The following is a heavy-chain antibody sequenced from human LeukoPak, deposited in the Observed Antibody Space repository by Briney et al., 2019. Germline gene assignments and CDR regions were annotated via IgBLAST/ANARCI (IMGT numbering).Heavy chain of an antibody. CDR1: GFTFSSYS. CDR2: ISSSSSYI. V-gene: IGHV3-21*01. J-gene: IGHJ6*02. Sequence: KAGGSLRLSCAASGFTFSSYSMNWVRQAPGKGLEWVSSISSSSSYIYYADSVKGRFTISRDNAKNSLYLQINSLRAEDTAVYYCARDHIVVVPAAIYYYGMDVWGQGTTVTVSS. CDR3: ARDHIVVVPAAIYYYGMDV. D-gene: IGHD2-2*01.